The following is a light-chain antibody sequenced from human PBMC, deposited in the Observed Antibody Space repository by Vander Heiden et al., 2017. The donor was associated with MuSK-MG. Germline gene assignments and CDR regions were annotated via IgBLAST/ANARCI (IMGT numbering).Light chain of an antibody. J-gene: IGLJ2*01. CDR3: GSWDDSLSAGV. V-gene: IGLV1-47*01. Sequence: QSVLTQPPSTSATPGQRVKILCSESTPNIGVNYVYWYRHLPGGAPTLLIIRNNRRPSWVPDRLSGSKSGSSASLVISGLRSEDEGDYYCGSWDDSLSAGVFGGGTKLTVL. CDR2: RNN. CDR1: TPNIGVNY.